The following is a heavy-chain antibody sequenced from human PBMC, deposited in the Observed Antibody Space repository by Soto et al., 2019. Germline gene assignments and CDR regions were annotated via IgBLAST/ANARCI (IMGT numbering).Heavy chain of an antibody. D-gene: IGHD2-8*01. V-gene: IGHV1-69*02. Sequence: SVKVSCKASGGTFSSYTISWVRQAPGQGLEWMGRIIPILGIANYAQKFQGRVTITADKSTSTAYMELSSLRSEDAAVYYCANTRLYCTNGVCRTYYYYYMDVWGKGTTVTVSS. CDR1: GGTFSSYT. CDR3: ANTRLYCTNGVCRTYYYYYMDV. CDR2: IIPILGIA. J-gene: IGHJ6*03.